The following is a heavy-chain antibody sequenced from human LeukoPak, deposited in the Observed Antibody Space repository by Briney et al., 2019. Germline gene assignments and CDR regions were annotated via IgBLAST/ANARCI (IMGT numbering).Heavy chain of an antibody. J-gene: IGHJ4*02. Sequence: SETLSLTCTVSGGPISSYYWSWIRQPPGKGLEWIGSIHFSGSTNYNPSLRSRVTISVDTSKNQLSLKLSSVTAADTAVYYCARDLGGIYFDYWGQGTLVAVSS. CDR3: ARDLGGIYFDY. CDR1: GGPISSYY. V-gene: IGHV4-59*01. D-gene: IGHD1-26*01. CDR2: IHFSGST.